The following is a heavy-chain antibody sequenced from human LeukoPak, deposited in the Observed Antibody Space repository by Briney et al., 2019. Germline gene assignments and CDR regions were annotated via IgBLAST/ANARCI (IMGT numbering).Heavy chain of an antibody. CDR1: GFIFRQYA. CDR3: TREDWDFDS. Sequence: GGSLRLSCAASGFIFRQYAIHWVRQAPGKGLEWVACIRFDGSKYGDSVKGRFTISRDNSHNMAYLEKDSLRKEDTAVYYCTREDWDFDSWGQGTLVTVSS. V-gene: IGHV3-30*02. D-gene: IGHD3/OR15-3a*01. J-gene: IGHJ5*01. CDR2: IRFDGS.